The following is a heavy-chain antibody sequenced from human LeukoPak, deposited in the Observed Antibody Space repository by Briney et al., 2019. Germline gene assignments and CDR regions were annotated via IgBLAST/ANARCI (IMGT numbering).Heavy chain of an antibody. CDR1: GGSISSSSYY. V-gene: IGHV4-39*01. J-gene: IGHJ4*02. CDR3: RASYGDYFLGFDY. D-gene: IGHD4-17*01. CDR2: IYYSGST. Sequence: SETLSLTCTVSGGSISSSSYYWGWIRQPPGKGLEWIGSIYYSGSTYYNPSLKSRVTISVDTSKNQFSLKLSSMTAADTAVYYCRASYGDYFLGFDYWGQGTLVTVSS.